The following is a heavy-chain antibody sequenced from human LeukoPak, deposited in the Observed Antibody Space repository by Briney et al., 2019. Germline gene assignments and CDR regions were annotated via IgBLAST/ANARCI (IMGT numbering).Heavy chain of an antibody. V-gene: IGHV3-23*01. CDR3: AKDEGPYGRNSGFDS. D-gene: IGHD4-23*01. CDR2: ISAGGGST. Sequence: AGGSLRLSCAASGFTFSSYSLTWVRQAPGKGLEWVSLISAGGGSTYYADSVKGRFTISRDNSKNTLYLQVNSLRAEDTAVYYCAKDEGPYGRNSGFDSWGQGTLVTVSS. J-gene: IGHJ4*02. CDR1: GFTFSSYS.